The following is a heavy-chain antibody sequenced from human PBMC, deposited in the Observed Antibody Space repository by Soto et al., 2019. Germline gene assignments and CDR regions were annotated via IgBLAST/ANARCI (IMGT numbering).Heavy chain of an antibody. V-gene: IGHV1-18*01. D-gene: IGHD6-13*01. CDR2: ISPYNDIT. CDR3: ARDIMAAAPDY. Sequence: ASVKVSCKASGDTLWNYGISWVRQAPGQGLEWMGWISPYNDITNYAQKFQGRVTMTTDISTSTAYMELSSLRSEDTAVYYCARDIMAAAPDYWGQGTLVTVSS. J-gene: IGHJ4*02. CDR1: GDTLWNYG.